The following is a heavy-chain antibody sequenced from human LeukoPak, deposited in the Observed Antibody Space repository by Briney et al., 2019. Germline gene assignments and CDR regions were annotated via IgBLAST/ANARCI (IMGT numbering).Heavy chain of an antibody. V-gene: IGHV3-66*01. CDR2: MYSGGST. J-gene: IGHJ4*02. CDR3: ARANGYNYFHS. CDR1: GFTVSSNY. Sequence: GGSLRLSCAASGFTVSSNYMNWVRQAPGKGLEWVSVMYSGGSTFYGDSVKGRFTISRDNSMNTLYLQMNSLRAEDTAVYYCARANGYNYFHSWGQGTLVTVST. D-gene: IGHD5-24*01.